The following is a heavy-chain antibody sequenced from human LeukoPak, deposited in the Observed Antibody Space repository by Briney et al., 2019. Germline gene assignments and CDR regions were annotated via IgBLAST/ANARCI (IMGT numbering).Heavy chain of an antibody. J-gene: IGHJ4*02. V-gene: IGHV4-39*01. D-gene: IGHD4/OR15-4a*01. CDR3: ARHDGRGGATMGALDY. CDR1: GGSISSSCYF. Sequence: SETLSPTCTVSGGSISSSCYFWGRIRQPPGTGLEWIGSIYYGGTTYYNPSLKSRVTISVDTSKNQFSLNLSSVTATDTAVYYCARHDGRGGATMGALDYWGRGTLVTVSS. CDR2: IYYGGTT.